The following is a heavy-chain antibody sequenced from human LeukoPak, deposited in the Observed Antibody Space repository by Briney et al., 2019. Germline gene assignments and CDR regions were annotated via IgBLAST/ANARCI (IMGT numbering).Heavy chain of an antibody. D-gene: IGHD5-12*01. V-gene: IGHV3-7*01. CDR3: AREGLRYPGYFDY. J-gene: IGHJ4*02. Sequence: GGSLRLSCAASGFTFSSYWMSWVRQAPGKGLERVANIKQDGSEKYYVDSVKGRFTISRDNAKNSLYLQMNSLRTEDTAVYYCAREGLRYPGYFDYWGQGTLVTVSS. CDR1: GFTFSSYW. CDR2: IKQDGSEK.